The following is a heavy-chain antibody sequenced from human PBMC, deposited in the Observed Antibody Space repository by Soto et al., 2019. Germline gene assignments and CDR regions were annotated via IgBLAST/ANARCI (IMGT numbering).Heavy chain of an antibody. D-gene: IGHD2-2*01. Sequence: EVQLLESGGGLVQPGGSLRLSCAASGFTFSTYAMSWFRQAPGKGLEWVSAISGSGGSTYYADSVKGRFTISRDNSKNTLFLQMNSLRAEDTAVYYCATRRDASYYYYGMDVWGQGTTVTVSS. V-gene: IGHV3-23*01. CDR3: ATRRDASYYYYGMDV. CDR1: GFTFSTYA. CDR2: ISGSGGST. J-gene: IGHJ6*02.